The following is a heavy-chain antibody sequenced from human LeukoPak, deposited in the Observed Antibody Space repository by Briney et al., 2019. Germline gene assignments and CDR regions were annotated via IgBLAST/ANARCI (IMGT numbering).Heavy chain of an antibody. Sequence: GESLKISCKGSGYSFTSYRIGWVRQMPGKGLEWMGIIYPGDSDTRYSPSFQGQVTISADKSISTAYLQWSSLKASDTAMYYCARFGVYCSSTSCWVDYWGQGTLVTVSS. V-gene: IGHV5-51*01. J-gene: IGHJ4*02. CDR1: GYSFTSYR. D-gene: IGHD2-2*01. CDR3: ARFGVYCSSTSCWVDY. CDR2: IYPGDSDT.